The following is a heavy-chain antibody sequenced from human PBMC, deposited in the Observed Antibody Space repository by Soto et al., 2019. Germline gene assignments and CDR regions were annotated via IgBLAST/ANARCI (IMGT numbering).Heavy chain of an antibody. CDR3: ARYLSDSANFDY. V-gene: IGHV1-8*01. J-gene: IGHJ4*02. Sequence: QVHLVQSGAEVKKPGASVKVSCKASGYTFMSYEINWVRQATGQGLEWMGWLKPNSGHTGYAQKFQGRVTMTRDTSISTAYMELSGLRSEDTAVYYCARYLSDSANFDYWCQGTLVTVSS. CDR1: GYTFMSYE. CDR2: LKPNSGHT.